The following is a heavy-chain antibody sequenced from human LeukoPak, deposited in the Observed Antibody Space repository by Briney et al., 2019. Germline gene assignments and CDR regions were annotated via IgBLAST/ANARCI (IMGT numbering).Heavy chain of an antibody. CDR1: GYTFTDYY. D-gene: IGHD2-2*01. J-gene: IGHJ4*02. CDR2: INPNDGDT. V-gene: IGHV1-2*02. CDR3: ARANFLYCSSSTCLFDY. Sequence: ASVKVSCKASGYTFTDYYMHWVRQAPGQGFEWMGWINPNDGDTNYAQEFQGRVTMTRDTSISTAHMEVSRLRSDDTAVYYCARANFLYCSSSTCLFDYWGQGTLVTVSS.